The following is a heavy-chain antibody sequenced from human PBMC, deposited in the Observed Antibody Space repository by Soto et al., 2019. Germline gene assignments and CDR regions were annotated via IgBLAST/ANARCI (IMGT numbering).Heavy chain of an antibody. J-gene: IGHJ6*02. V-gene: IGHV1-2*04. CDR3: AVNYRGVIPYYYGMDV. D-gene: IGHD3-10*01. Sequence: ASVKVSCKASGYTFTGYYMHWVRQAPGQGLEWMGWINPNSGGTNYAQKFQGWVTMTRDTSISTAYMELSRLRSDDTAVYYCAVNYRGVIPYYYGMDVWGQGTTVTVSS. CDR1: GYTFTGYY. CDR2: INPNSGGT.